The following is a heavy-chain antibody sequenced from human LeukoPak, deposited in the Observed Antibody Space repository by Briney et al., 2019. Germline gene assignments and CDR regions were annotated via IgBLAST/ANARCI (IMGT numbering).Heavy chain of an antibody. V-gene: IGHV4-59*01. J-gene: IGHJ5*02. CDR2: IYYSGST. Sequence: PSETLSLTCTVSGGSISSYYWSWIRQPPGKGLEWIGYIYYSGSTNYDTSLKSRVTISVDTSKNQFSLKLSSVTAADTAVYYCARDLRDYYDSSGYWFDPWGQGTLVTVSS. CDR3: ARDLRDYYDSSGYWFDP. D-gene: IGHD3-22*01. CDR1: GGSISSYY.